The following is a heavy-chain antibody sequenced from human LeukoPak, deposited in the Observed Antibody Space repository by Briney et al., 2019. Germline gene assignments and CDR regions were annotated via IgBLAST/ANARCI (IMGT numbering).Heavy chain of an antibody. Sequence: ASVKVSCKVSGYTLTELSMHWVRQAPGRGLEWMGGFDPEDGETIYAQKFQGRVTMTEDTSTDTAYMELSSLRSEDTAVYYCATEDPGAMGVTGFDYWGQGTLVTVSS. V-gene: IGHV1-24*01. CDR1: GYTLTELS. CDR3: ATEDPGAMGVTGFDY. D-gene: IGHD1-26*01. J-gene: IGHJ4*02. CDR2: FDPEDGET.